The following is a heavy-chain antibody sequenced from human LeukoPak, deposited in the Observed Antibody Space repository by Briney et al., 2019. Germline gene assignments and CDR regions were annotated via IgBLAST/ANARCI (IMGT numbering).Heavy chain of an antibody. CDR2: ISAYNGNT. CDR1: GYTFSTYG. Sequence: GASVTVSCKASGYTFSTYGISWVRQAPGQGLEWMGRISAYNGNTNYAQKLQGRVTMTTDTSTSTASMELRSLRSDDTAVYYCARDRTTDYGDEVGLDYWGQGTLVTVSS. J-gene: IGHJ4*02. V-gene: IGHV1-18*01. D-gene: IGHD4-17*01. CDR3: ARDRTTDYGDEVGLDY.